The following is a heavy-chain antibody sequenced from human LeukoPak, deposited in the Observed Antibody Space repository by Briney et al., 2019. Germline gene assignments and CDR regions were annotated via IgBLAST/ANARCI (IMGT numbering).Heavy chain of an antibody. CDR2: IYHSGST. D-gene: IGHD3-22*01. J-gene: IGHJ4*02. CDR1: GYSISSGYY. V-gene: IGHV4-38-2*02. Sequence: PSETLSLTCTVSGYSISSGYYWGWIRQPPGKGLEWIGNIYHSGSTYYNPSLKSRVTISVDTSKNQFSLKLSSVTAADTAVYYCAREGDYYDSSGYSDYWGQGTLVTVSS. CDR3: AREGDYYDSSGYSDY.